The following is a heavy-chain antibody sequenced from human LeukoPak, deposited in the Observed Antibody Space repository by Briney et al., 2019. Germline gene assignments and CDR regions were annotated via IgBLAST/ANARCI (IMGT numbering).Heavy chain of an antibody. D-gene: IGHD3-22*01. CDR3: ARGHYYDSSGLFDY. CDR2: IYYSGST. V-gene: IGHV4-59*01. Sequence: PSGTLSLTCTVSGGSISSYYWSWIRQPPGKGLEWIGYIYYSGSTNYNPSLKSRVTISVDTSKNQFSLKLSSVTAADTAVYYCARGHYYDSSGLFDYWGQGTLVTVSS. J-gene: IGHJ4*02. CDR1: GGSISSYY.